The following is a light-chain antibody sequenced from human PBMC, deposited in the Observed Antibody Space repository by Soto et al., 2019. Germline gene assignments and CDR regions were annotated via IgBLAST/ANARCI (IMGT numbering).Light chain of an antibody. J-gene: IGKJ4*01. CDR1: QSISSY. CDR3: QQSYSTPLT. Sequence: DIQMTQSPSSLSASVGDRVTITCRASQSISSYLNWYQQKPGKAPNLLIYGASSLQSGVPSRFSGSGSGTDFTLTISSLQPEDFVTYYCQQSYSTPLTFGGGTKVEIK. CDR2: GAS. V-gene: IGKV1-39*01.